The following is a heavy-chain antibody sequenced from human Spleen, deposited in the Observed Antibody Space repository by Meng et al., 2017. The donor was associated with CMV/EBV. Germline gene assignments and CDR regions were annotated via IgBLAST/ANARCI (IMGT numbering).Heavy chain of an antibody. V-gene: IGHV1-46*01. Sequence: SGYTFTSYAMNWVRQAPGQGLEWMGEINPSGGRTNVAQRFRGRVTITADTSTSTVYMQLTSLRSDDTAAYYCARDRATTSSDAYFDFWGQGSLVTVSS. CDR1: GYTFTSYA. D-gene: IGHD6-6*01. CDR2: INPSGGRT. CDR3: ARDRATTSSDAYFDF. J-gene: IGHJ4*02.